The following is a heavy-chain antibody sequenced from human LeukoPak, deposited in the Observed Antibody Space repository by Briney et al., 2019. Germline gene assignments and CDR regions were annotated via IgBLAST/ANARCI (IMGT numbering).Heavy chain of an antibody. J-gene: IGHJ3*02. V-gene: IGHV1-2*02. CDR1: GYTLTGYY. Sequence: ASVKVSCKASGYTLTGYYFHWVRQAPGQGLEWMGWINPNSGGTNYAQKFQGRVTMIRDTSISAAYMELSRLRSDDTAVYYCANRYNWNDFQSNAFDIWGQGTMLTVSS. CDR2: INPNSGGT. D-gene: IGHD1-20*01. CDR3: ANRYNWNDFQSNAFDI.